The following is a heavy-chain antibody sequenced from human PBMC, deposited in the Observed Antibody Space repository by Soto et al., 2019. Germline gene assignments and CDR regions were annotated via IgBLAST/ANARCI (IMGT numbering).Heavy chain of an antibody. J-gene: IGHJ4*02. CDR3: AKGVFCRGYCSSTSEKAQEL. D-gene: IGHD2-2*01. CDR2: ISGSGGST. V-gene: IGHV3-23*01. CDR1: GFTFSSYA. Sequence: GSLRLSCAASGFTFSSYAMSWVRQAPGKGLEWVSAISGSGGSTYYADSVKGRFTISRDNSKNTLYLQMNSLRAEDTAVYYCAKGVFCRGYCSSTSEKAQELWGQGTLVTVSS.